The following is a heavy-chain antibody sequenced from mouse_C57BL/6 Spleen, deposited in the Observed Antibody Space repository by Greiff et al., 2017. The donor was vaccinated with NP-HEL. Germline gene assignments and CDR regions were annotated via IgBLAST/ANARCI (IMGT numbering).Heavy chain of an antibody. J-gene: IGHJ2*01. CDR1: GYSITSGYY. CDR2: ISYDGSN. CDR3: AREGDYYGSPYYFDY. V-gene: IGHV3-6*01. Sequence: DVKLQESGPGLVEPSQSLSLTCSVTGYSITSGYYWNWIRQFPGNKLEWMGYISYDGSNNYNPSLKNRISITRDTSKNQFFLKLNSVTTEDTATYYCAREGDYYGSPYYFDYWGQGTTLTVSS. D-gene: IGHD1-1*01.